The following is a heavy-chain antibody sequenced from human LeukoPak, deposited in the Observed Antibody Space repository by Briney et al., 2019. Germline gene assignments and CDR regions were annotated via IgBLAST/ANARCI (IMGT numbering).Heavy chain of an antibody. V-gene: IGHV3-30*02. CDR2: IRYDGSNK. CDR1: GFAFSNFA. J-gene: IGHJ4*02. Sequence: PGGSLRLSCAASGFAFSNFAMHWVRQAPGKGLEWVAFIRYDGSNKYYADSVKGRFTISRDNSKNTLYLQMNSLRAEDTAVYYCARGRPEDFWGQGTLVTVSS. D-gene: IGHD6-6*01. CDR3: ARGRPEDF.